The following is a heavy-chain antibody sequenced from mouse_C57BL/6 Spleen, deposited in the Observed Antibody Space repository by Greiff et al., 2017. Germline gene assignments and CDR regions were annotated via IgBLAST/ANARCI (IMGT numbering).Heavy chain of an antibody. CDR3: ARSYYGSSYRYWYFDV. V-gene: IGHV1-64*01. D-gene: IGHD1-1*01. Sequence: QVQLKQPGAELVKPGASVKLSCKASGYTFTSYWMHWVKQRPGQGLEWIGMIHPNSGSTNYNEKFKSKATLTVDKSSSTAYMQLSSLTSEDSAVYYCARSYYGSSYRYWYFDVWGTGTTVTVSS. J-gene: IGHJ1*03. CDR1: GYTFTSYW. CDR2: IHPNSGST.